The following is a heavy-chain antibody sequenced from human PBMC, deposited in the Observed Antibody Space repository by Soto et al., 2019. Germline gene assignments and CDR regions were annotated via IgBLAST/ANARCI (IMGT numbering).Heavy chain of an antibody. CDR1: GGTFSSYA. D-gene: IGHD3-3*01. J-gene: IGHJ6*02. V-gene: IGHV1-69*06. Sequence: SVKVSCKASGGTFSSYAISWVRQAPGQGLEWMGGIIPIFGTANYAQKFQGRVTITADKSTSTAYMELSSLRSEDTAVYYCASLITYYDFWSGYPPNMDVWGQGTTVTV. CDR3: ASLITYYDFWSGYPPNMDV. CDR2: IIPIFGTA.